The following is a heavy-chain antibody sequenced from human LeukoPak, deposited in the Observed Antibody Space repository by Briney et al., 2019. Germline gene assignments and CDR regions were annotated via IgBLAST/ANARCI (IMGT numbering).Heavy chain of an antibody. CDR1: GGSMMSYY. V-gene: IGHV4-59*01. CDR2: IYYSGST. Sequence: SETLSLTCTVSGGSMMSYYWSWLREPLGKGLDWIGYIYYSGSTFYNPSLKSRVTMSLDTSKNQFSLQLSSVTAADTAVYYCARVGDYYNSGSFSHDTWGQGTLVTVSS. D-gene: IGHD3-10*01. CDR3: ARVGDYYNSGSFSHDT. J-gene: IGHJ5*02.